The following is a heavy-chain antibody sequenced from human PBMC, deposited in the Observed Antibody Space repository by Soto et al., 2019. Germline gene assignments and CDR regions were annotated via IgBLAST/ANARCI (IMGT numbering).Heavy chain of an antibody. CDR2: IYYSGST. V-gene: IGHV4-30-4*01. D-gene: IGHD3-10*01. Sequence: SQPMSLTWSVSGGSIISGDYRWSRIRKPPGKGLEWIGYIYYSGSTYYNPSLKSRVTISVDTSKNQFSLKLSSVTAADTAVYYCASNYGSGSAQLDYWGQGTLVTVSS. CDR3: ASNYGSGSAQLDY. CDR1: GGSIISGDYR. J-gene: IGHJ4*02.